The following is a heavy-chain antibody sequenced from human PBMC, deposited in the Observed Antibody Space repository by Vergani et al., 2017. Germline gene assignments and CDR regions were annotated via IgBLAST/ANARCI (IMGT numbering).Heavy chain of an antibody. J-gene: IGHJ4*02. D-gene: IGHD1-26*01. CDR1: GFTFSDYY. V-gene: IGHV3-11*01. CDR3: AKLAGWELLPRPFDY. CDR2: ISSSGSTI. Sequence: VQLVESGGGLVKPGGSLRLSCAASGFTFSDYYMSWVRQAPGKGLEWVSYISSSGSTIYYADSVKGRFTISSDNAKNSLYLQMNSLRAEDTAVYYCAKLAGWELLPRPFDYWGQGTLVTVSS.